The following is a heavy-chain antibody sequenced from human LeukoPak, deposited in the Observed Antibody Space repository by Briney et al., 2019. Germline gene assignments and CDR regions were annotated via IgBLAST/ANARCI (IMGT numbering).Heavy chain of an antibody. D-gene: IGHD3-22*01. Sequence: PSETLSLTCTVSGGSISSYYWSWIRQPPGKGLEWIGYIYYSGSTNYNPSLKSRVTISVDTSKNQFSLKLSSVTAADTAVYYCARVRPYYYDSSGYSYAFDIWGQGTMVTVSS. J-gene: IGHJ3*02. CDR3: ARVRPYYYDSSGYSYAFDI. CDR1: GGSISSYY. CDR2: IYYSGST. V-gene: IGHV4-59*01.